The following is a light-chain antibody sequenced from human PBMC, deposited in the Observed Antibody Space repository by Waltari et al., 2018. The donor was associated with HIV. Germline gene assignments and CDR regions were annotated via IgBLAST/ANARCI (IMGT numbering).Light chain of an antibody. Sequence: SYVLTQPPSVSVAPGKTARITCGGDSIGRKRVPWYQQKPGQAPVLVIYYNRDRPSGIPERLSGFTSGNSATLTISRVEAGDEADYYCQVWDSTSDQVVFGGGTKLTVL. CDR2: YNR. CDR1: SIGRKR. CDR3: QVWDSTSDQVV. V-gene: IGLV3-21*04. J-gene: IGLJ2*01.